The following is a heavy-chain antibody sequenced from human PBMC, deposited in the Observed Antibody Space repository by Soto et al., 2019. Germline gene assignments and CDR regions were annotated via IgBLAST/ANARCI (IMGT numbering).Heavy chain of an antibody. J-gene: IGHJ6*02. CDR2: IYPGDSDT. D-gene: IGHD3-10*01. CDR3: ARAPKSSSYYYGSGSYHYGMDV. V-gene: IGHV5-51*01. CDR1: GYSFTSYW. Sequence: GESLKISCKGSGYSFTSYWIGWVRQMPGKGLEWMGIIYPGDSDTRYSPSFQGQVTISADKSISTAYLQWSSLKASDTAMYYCARAPKSSSYYYGSGSYHYGMDVWGQGTTVTVS.